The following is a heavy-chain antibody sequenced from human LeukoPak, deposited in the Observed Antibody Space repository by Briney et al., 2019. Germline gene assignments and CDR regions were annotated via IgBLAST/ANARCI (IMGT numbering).Heavy chain of an antibody. CDR3: AKDTERFIAVAGTGFGGFDY. D-gene: IGHD6-19*01. CDR2: ISGSGGST. J-gene: IGHJ4*02. CDR1: GLTFSSYA. Sequence: GGSLRLSCAASGLTFSSYAMSWVRQAPGKGLEWVSAISGSGGSTYYADSVKGRFTISRDNSKNTLYLQMNSLRAEDTAVYCCAKDTERFIAVAGTGFGGFDYWGQGTLVTVSS. V-gene: IGHV3-23*01.